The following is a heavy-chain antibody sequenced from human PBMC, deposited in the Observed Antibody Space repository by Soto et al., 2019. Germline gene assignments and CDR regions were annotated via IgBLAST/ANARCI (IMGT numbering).Heavy chain of an antibody. D-gene: IGHD6-13*01. Sequence: SETLSLTCTVSGGSISSYYWSWIRQPPGKGLEWIGYIYYSGSTNYNPSLKSRVTISVDTSKNQFSLKLSSVTAADTALYYCARGEAYSSSWYFDYWGQGTLVTVSS. V-gene: IGHV4-59*01. CDR2: IYYSGST. CDR1: GGSISSYY. CDR3: ARGEAYSSSWYFDY. J-gene: IGHJ4*02.